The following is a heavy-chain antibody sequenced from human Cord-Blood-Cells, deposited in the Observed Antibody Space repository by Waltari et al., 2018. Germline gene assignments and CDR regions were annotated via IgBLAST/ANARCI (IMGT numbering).Heavy chain of an antibody. Sequence: QVPLVQSGAEVKKPGASVKVSCKASGYTSTGYYMHWVRQAPGQGLEWMGWINPNSGGTNYAQKFQGRVTMTRDTSISTAYMELSGLRSDDTAVYYCARDLYDSSGYYYFDYWGQGTLVTVSS. CDR1: GYTSTGYY. V-gene: IGHV1-2*02. CDR2: INPNSGGT. CDR3: ARDLYDSSGYYYFDY. D-gene: IGHD3-22*01. J-gene: IGHJ4*02.